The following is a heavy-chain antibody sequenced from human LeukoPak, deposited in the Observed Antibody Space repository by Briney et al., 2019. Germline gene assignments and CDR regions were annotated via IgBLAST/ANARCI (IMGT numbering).Heavy chain of an antibody. CDR1: GFTFDDFT. Sequence: PGGSLRLSCAASGFTFDDFTMHWVRQAPGKGLEWVSLITRNGGSTYYTDSVKGRFTIPRDNSKNSLYLQMNSLRPEDTALYYCAKTRGSYYIDYFDFWGQGTLVTVSS. J-gene: IGHJ4*02. V-gene: IGHV3-43*01. CDR2: ITRNGGST. D-gene: IGHD1-26*01. CDR3: AKTRGSYYIDYFDF.